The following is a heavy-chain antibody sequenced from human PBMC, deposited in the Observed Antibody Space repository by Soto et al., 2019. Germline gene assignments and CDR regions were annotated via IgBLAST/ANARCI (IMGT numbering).Heavy chain of an antibody. Sequence: EVQLVESGGGLVKPGGSLRLSCAASGFTFSSYSMNWVRQAPGKGLEWVSSISSSSSYIYYADSVKGRITISRDNAKNTRDLKTNSLGGADTAVYYCARVATGDAYYYYYGMDVWGRGATVTVS. J-gene: IGHJ6*02. V-gene: IGHV3-21*01. CDR2: ISSSSSYI. D-gene: IGHD7-27*01. CDR1: GFTFSSYS. CDR3: ARVATGDAYYYYYGMDV.